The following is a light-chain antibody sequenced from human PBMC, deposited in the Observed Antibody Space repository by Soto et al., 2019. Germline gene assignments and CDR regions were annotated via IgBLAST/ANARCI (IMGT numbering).Light chain of an antibody. CDR1: QSISNH. CDR3: QKYNSALLT. Sequence: DIQMTQSPSSLSASVEDRVIITCRASQSISNHLNWYQQKPGKAPKLLIFAASSLQSGVPSRFSGSRSGPDFTLTISSLQPEDVATYYCQKYNSALLTFGGGTKVDIK. J-gene: IGKJ4*01. CDR2: AAS. V-gene: IGKV1-39*01.